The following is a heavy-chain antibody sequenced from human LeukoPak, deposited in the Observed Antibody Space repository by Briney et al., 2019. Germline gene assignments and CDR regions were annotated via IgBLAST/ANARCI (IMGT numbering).Heavy chain of an antibody. V-gene: IGHV1-3*01. D-gene: IGHD3-10*01. CDR1: GYTFTSYA. CDR3: ARDRWSNPMVRGAGYFDY. J-gene: IGHJ4*02. CDR2: INAGNGNT. Sequence: GASVKVSCKASGYTFTSYAMHWVRLAPGQRLEWMGWINAGNGNTKYSQKFQGRVTITRDTSASTAYMELSSLRSEDTAVYYCARDRWSNPMVRGAGYFDYWGQGTLVTVSS.